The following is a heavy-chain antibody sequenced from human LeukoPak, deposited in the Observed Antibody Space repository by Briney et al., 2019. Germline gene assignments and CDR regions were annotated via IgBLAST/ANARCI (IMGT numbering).Heavy chain of an antibody. CDR2: IIPIFGTA. D-gene: IGHD3-16*02. V-gene: IGHV1-69*05. CDR3: ASSGGWGSYHTFDY. CDR1: GGTFSSYA. J-gene: IGHJ4*02. Sequence: GASVKVSCKASGGTFSSYAISWVRQAPGQGREWMGGIIPIFGTANYAQKFQGRVTITTDESTSTAYMELSSLRSEDTAVYYCASSGGWGSYHTFDYWGQGTLVTVSS.